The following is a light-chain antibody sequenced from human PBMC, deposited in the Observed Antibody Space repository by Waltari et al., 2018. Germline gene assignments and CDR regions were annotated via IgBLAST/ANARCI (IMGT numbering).Light chain of an antibody. V-gene: IGLV2-14*01. CDR3: SSYTSSSTVV. J-gene: IGLJ2*01. CDR2: DVS. Sequence: QSALTQPASVSGSPGQSITISCTGTSSDVGGYNYVSWYQQHPGKAPKLMIYDVSKRPSGVSNRFSGSKSGNTASLTISGLQAEVEADYYCSSYTSSSTVVFGGGTKLTVL. CDR1: SSDVGGYNY.